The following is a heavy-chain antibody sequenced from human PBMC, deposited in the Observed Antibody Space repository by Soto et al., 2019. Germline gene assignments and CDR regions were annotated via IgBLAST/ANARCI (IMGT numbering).Heavy chain of an antibody. D-gene: IGHD2-2*01. V-gene: IGHV4-34*01. CDR1: GGSFSGYY. J-gene: IGHJ5*02. CDR3: ASWALGPAAITGYRNRFDP. CDR2: INHSGST. Sequence: SETLSLTCAVYGGSFSGYYWSWIRQPPGRGLEWIGEINHSGSTNYNPSLKSRVTISVDTSKNQFSLKLSSVTAADTAVYYCASWALGPAAITGYRNRFDPWGQGTLVPVSS.